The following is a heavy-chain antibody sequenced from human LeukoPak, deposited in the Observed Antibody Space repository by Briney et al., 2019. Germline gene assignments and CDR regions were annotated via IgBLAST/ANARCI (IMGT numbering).Heavy chain of an antibody. J-gene: IGHJ4*02. CDR3: ARGVYIAAAQYGY. D-gene: IGHD6-13*01. CDR1: GGSISSYY. CDR2: IYYSGTT. Sequence: SETLSLTCTVSGGSISSYYWSWIRQPPGKGLEWIGYIYYSGTTNYNPSLKSRVAISVDTSKNQFSLKLSSVTAADTAVYYCARGVYIAAAQYGYWGQGTLVSVSS. V-gene: IGHV4-59*01.